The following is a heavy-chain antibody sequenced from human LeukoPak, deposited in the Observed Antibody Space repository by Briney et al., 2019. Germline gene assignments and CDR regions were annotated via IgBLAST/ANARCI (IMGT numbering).Heavy chain of an antibody. CDR3: ASLAAAIYYYGMDV. J-gene: IGHJ6*02. Sequence: GGSLRLSCAASGFTFSSYAMSWVRQAPGKGLEWVSAISGSGGSTYYADSVKGRFTISRDNSKNTLYLQMNSLRAEDTAVNYCASLAAAIYYYGMDVWGQGTTVTVSS. CDR2: ISGSGGST. V-gene: IGHV3-23*01. D-gene: IGHD2-2*02. CDR1: GFTFSSYA.